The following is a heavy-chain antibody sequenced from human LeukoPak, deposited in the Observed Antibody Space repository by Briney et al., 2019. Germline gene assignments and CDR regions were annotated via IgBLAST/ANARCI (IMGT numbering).Heavy chain of an antibody. J-gene: IGHJ5*02. CDR2: IYYSGST. CDR1: GGSISSYY. V-gene: IGHV4-59*01. CDR3: ARTAYSRSSNWFDP. D-gene: IGHD6-6*01. Sequence: SETLSLTCTVSGGSISSYYWSWIRQPPGKGLEWIGYIYYSGSTNYNPSLKSRVTISVDTSKNQFSLKLSSVTAADTAVYYCARTAYSRSSNWFDPWGQGTLVTVSS.